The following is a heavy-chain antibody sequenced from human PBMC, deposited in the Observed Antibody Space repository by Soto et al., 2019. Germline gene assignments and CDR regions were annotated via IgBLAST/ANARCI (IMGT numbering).Heavy chain of an antibody. D-gene: IGHD3-10*01. V-gene: IGHV4-31*03. Sequence: PSETLFRTFTVSGGSISSGGYYWSWIRQHPGKGLEWIGYIYYSGSTYYNPYIKSRVTISVETSKNQFSLKMSSVTAADTAVYYCAREVLWFGGPFDPWGQGTLVTVS. J-gene: IGHJ5*02. CDR1: GGSISSGGYY. CDR2: IYYSGST. CDR3: AREVLWFGGPFDP.